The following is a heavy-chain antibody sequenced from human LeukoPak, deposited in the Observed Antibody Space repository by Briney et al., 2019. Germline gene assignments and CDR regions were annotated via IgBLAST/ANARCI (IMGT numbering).Heavy chain of an antibody. J-gene: IGHJ4*02. Sequence: GGSLRLSCAASGFTFSTYWMHWVRQAPEKGLVWVSRINSDGSTTSYADSVKGRFTISRDNAKNTLYLQMDSLRAEDTAVYYCARVYGGNTPFDYWGQGTLVTVSS. CDR2: INSDGSTT. V-gene: IGHV3-74*01. CDR3: ARVYGGNTPFDY. CDR1: GFTFSTYW. D-gene: IGHD4-23*01.